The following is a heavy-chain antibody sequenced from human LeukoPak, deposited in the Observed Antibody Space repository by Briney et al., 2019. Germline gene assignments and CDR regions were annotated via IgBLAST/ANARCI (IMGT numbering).Heavy chain of an antibody. V-gene: IGHV1-18*01. J-gene: IGHJ6*04. CDR1: GYPLTSYG. CDR3: ARDRGDMDV. D-gene: IGHD3-10*01. CDR2: ISTYNGNT. Sequence: ASVKVSCKASGYPLTSYGIGWVRQAPGQGLEWMGWISTYNGNTNYAQKFQGRVTMTTDTSTSTAYMELRSLRSDDTAVYYCARDRGDMDVWGKGTTVTVSS.